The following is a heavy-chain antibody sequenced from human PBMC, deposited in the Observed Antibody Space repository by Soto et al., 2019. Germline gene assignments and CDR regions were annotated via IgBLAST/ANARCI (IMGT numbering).Heavy chain of an antibody. CDR3: ARRPIFTVRDAFDI. V-gene: IGHV2-5*02. CDR1: GFSLTTTGVA. Sequence: QITLKESGPTLVKPTQTLTLTCTFSGFSLTTTGVAVGWIRQPPGKALEWLALIYWDDDERYSPSLRSRLTITKDTSKNQVVLTMTNLDPVDTATYYCARRPIFTVRDAFDIWGQGTMVTVSS. J-gene: IGHJ3*02. CDR2: IYWDDDE. D-gene: IGHD4-4*01.